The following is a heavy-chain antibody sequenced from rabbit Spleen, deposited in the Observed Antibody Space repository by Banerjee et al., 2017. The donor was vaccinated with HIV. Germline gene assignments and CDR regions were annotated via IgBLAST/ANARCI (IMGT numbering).Heavy chain of an antibody. D-gene: IGHD2-1*01. CDR1: GFSFSSGYD. V-gene: IGHV1S40*01. J-gene: IGHJ4*01. CDR2: IDLVFGST. CDR3: ARDRADIGGDYGPYYFDL. Sequence: QSLEESGGDLVKPGASLTLTCKASGFSFSSGYDMCWVRQAPGKGLEWIGYIDLVFGSTFYANWVNGRFTISSHNAQNTLYLQVNSLTAADTATYFCARDRADIGGDYGPYYFDLWGPGTLVTVS.